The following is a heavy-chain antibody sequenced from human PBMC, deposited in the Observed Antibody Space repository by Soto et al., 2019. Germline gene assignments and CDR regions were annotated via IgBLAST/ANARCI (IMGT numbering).Heavy chain of an antibody. CDR3: ARVSLRGSSWSYYFDY. Sequence: QVQLVQSGAEVKKPGASVKVSCKASGYTFTSYAMHWVRQAPGQRLEWMGWINAGNGNTKYSQKFQGRVNITRDTSASTAYMELSSLRSEDTAVYYCARVSLRGSSWSYYFDYWGQGTLVTVSS. CDR2: INAGNGNT. CDR1: GYTFTSYA. J-gene: IGHJ4*02. D-gene: IGHD6-13*01. V-gene: IGHV1-3*01.